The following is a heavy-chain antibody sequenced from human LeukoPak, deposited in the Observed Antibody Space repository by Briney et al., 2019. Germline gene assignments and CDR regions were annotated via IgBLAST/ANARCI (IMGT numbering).Heavy chain of an antibody. D-gene: IGHD2-2*01. J-gene: IGHJ4*02. CDR1: GFTFSSYA. Sequence: GGSLRLSCAASGFTFSSYAMSWVRQAPGKGLEWVSAISGSGGSTYYADSVKGRFTISRDNSKNTLFLQMNSLRAEDTAIYYCAREICSSASCYHGYWGQGTLVTVSS. V-gene: IGHV3-23*01. CDR2: ISGSGGST. CDR3: AREICSSASCYHGY.